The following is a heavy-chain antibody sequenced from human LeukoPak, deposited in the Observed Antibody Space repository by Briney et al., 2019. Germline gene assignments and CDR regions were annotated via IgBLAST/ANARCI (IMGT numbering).Heavy chain of an antibody. CDR1: GPTVRSNY. Sequence: VGSLRLSSATSGPTVRSNYMTWVRQAPGKGLEWVSFIYTDGRTYYADSVKGRFTISRDNSRNTLYLHMNGLRAEDTALYYCARDRYDDSGYYEYWGQGTLVTVSS. D-gene: IGHD3-22*01. CDR3: ARDRYDDSGYYEY. V-gene: IGHV3-53*01. J-gene: IGHJ4*02. CDR2: IYTDGRT.